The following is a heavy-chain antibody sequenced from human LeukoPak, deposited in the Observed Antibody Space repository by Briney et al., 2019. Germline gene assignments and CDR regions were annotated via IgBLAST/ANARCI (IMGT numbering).Heavy chain of an antibody. CDR1: GGSFSGYY. V-gene: IGHV4-34*01. Sequence: SETLSLTCAVYGGSFSGYYWSWIRQPPGKGLEWIGEINHSGSTNYNPSLKSRVTISVDTSKNQFSLKLSSVTAADTAVYYCARTLGIAVAASYYYGMDVWGQGTTVTVSS. CDR2: INHSGST. J-gene: IGHJ6*02. D-gene: IGHD6-19*01. CDR3: ARTLGIAVAASYYYGMDV.